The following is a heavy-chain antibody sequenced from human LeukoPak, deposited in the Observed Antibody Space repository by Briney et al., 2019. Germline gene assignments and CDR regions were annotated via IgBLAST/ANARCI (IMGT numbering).Heavy chain of an antibody. V-gene: IGHV3-23*01. CDR3: AEKKNFYFDY. CDR2: ISSSGSTT. J-gene: IGHJ4*02. D-gene: IGHD1-7*01. Sequence: PGGSLRHSCAASGFTFSTYAMSWVRQAPGKGLEWLSAISSSGSTTYYADSVKGRFTISRDNSKNTLYLQMNSLKAEDTAIYYCAEKKNFYFDYWGQGTLVTVSS. CDR1: GFTFSTYA.